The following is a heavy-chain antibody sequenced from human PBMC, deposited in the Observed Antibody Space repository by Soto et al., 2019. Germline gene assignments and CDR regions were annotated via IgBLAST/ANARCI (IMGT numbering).Heavy chain of an antibody. Sequence: SVKVSCKASGGTFSSYAISWVRQAPGQGLEWMGGIIPIFGTANYAQKFQGRVTITADKSTSTAYMELSSLRSEDTAVYYCARTILVLMVYSWFDPWGQGTLVTVSS. D-gene: IGHD2-8*01. J-gene: IGHJ5*02. CDR3: ARTILVLMVYSWFDP. CDR2: IIPIFGTA. V-gene: IGHV1-69*06. CDR1: GGTFSSYA.